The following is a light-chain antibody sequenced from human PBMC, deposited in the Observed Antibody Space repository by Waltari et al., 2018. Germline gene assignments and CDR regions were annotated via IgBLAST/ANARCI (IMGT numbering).Light chain of an antibody. CDR2: DVS. J-gene: IGLJ2*01. CDR3: SSYTSSSALV. CDR1: SSDVGGYNY. Sequence: QSALTQPASVSGSPGQSITISCTRTSSDVGGYNYVSWYQQHPGKAPKVMIYDVSKRPSGVSSRFSGSKSGNTASLTISGLQTEDEADYYCSSYTSSSALVFGGGTKLTVL. V-gene: IGLV2-14*01.